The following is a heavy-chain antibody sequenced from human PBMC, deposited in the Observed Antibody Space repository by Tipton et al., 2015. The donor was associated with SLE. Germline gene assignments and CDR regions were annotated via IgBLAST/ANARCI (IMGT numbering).Heavy chain of an antibody. CDR1: GFPIRNFW. V-gene: IGHV3-74*01. Sequence: GSLRLSCAMSGFPIRNFWPHWVRQVPGKGLVWVSRLSPDGGSAHYAASVKGRFTISRDNAKNTLYLQMNSLRAEDTAIYFCARDHYGSAGYWGQGTLVTVSS. CDR3: ARDHYGSAGY. CDR2: LSPDGGSA. J-gene: IGHJ4*02. D-gene: IGHD6-19*01.